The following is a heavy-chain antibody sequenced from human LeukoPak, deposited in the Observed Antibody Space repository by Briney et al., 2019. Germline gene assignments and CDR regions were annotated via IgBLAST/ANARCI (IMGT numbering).Heavy chain of an antibody. J-gene: IGHJ3*02. CDR2: IYSSESI. D-gene: IGHD2-15*01. CDR3: ARGKYQVSIFCTPGSCYPGAFDI. V-gene: IGHV4-4*07. CDR1: GGSINGYY. Sequence: SETLSLTCTVSGGSINGYYWSWIRQPAGKGLEWIGRIYSSESINYNPSLKSRVTMSIDTSKNQFSLKLSSVTAADTAVYYCARGKYQVSIFCTPGSCYPGAFDIWGQGTMGTVSS.